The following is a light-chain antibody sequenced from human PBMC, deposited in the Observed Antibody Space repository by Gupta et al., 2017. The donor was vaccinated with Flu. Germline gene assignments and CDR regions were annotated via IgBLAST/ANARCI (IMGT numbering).Light chain of an antibody. CDR2: EVS. Sequence: QSALTQPASVSGSPGQSITIPCTGTSSDVGGYNYVSWYQQPPGKAPKLRMYEVSNRPSGVSNCCAGSKAGNTESLTISGLQAEDEADYDCSSYTSSSTRVFGGGTKMTVL. CDR3: SSYTSSSTRV. V-gene: IGLV2-14*01. CDR1: SSDVGGYNY. J-gene: IGLJ2*01.